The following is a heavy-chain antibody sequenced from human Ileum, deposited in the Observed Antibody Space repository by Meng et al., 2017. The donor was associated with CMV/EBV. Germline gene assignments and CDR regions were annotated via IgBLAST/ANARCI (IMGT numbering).Heavy chain of an antibody. CDR2: IKQDGSAT. J-gene: IGHJ4*02. CDR1: GFTYSNFW. D-gene: IGHD2-15*01. CDR3: VREDIVVVGY. V-gene: IGHV3-7*01. Sequence: GESLKISCAVSGFTYSNFWMSWVRQSPGMGLEWVAYIKQDGSATYYADSVKGRFTISRDNAKNSLYLQMDNLRADDTAVYYCVREDIVVVGYWGQGRLVTVSS.